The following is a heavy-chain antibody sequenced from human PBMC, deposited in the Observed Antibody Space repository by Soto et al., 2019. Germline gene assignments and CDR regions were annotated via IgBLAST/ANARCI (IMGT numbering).Heavy chain of an antibody. Sequence: GGSLRLSCAASGFVFRSYAMHWARQAPGKGLEWVAVIRNDGFTAHYADSVKGRFTISRDNSRNTLYLQMNSLIVEDTAVYYCARNPSGVDLASMKDWGRGTLVTVSS. V-gene: IGHV3-33*08. D-gene: IGHD5-12*01. CDR1: GFVFRSYA. CDR2: IRNDGFTA. J-gene: IGHJ4*02. CDR3: ARNPSGVDLASMKD.